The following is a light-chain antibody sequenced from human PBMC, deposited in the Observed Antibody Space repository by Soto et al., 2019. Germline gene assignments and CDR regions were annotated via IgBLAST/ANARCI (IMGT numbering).Light chain of an antibody. V-gene: IGKV3D-20*02. J-gene: IGKJ4*01. Sequence: EIVLTPSPGTLSLSPVERATLSCRASPSVSNNYLAWYQQTPGQAPRLLIYGASNRATGIPDRFSGSGSGTDFTPTISRLEPEDFAVYYCQQRNNWPSLTFGGGTKVDTK. CDR1: PSVSNNY. CDR2: GAS. CDR3: QQRNNWPSLT.